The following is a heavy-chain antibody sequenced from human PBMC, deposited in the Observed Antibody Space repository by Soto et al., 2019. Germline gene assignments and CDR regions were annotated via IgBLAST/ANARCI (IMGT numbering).Heavy chain of an antibody. CDR1: GFTISSNY. Sequence: GGSLRLSCAASGFTISSNYISWVRQAPGKGLEWVSVIYSGGRTYYADSVKGRFTISRDNSRSTVYLQMNSVRAEDTAVYYCVRGEISYSSIDYWGQGTLVTVSS. CDR2: IYSGGRT. D-gene: IGHD1-26*01. J-gene: IGHJ4*02. CDR3: VRGEISYSSIDY. V-gene: IGHV3-66*01.